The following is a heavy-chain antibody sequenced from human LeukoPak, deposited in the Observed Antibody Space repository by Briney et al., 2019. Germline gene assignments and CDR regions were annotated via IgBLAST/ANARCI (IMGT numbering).Heavy chain of an antibody. Sequence: GASVKVSCKTSGYSFTDYNLHWVRQAPGQRLEWMGIIEPSGGDTNYAQKFQGRVTITRNTSISTAYMELSSLRSEDTAVYYCARGDIVVVPAASASGHYYYMDVWGKGTTVTISS. CDR3: ARGDIVVVPAASASGHYYYMDV. J-gene: IGHJ6*03. CDR1: GYSFTDYN. D-gene: IGHD2-2*01. V-gene: IGHV1-46*01. CDR2: IEPSGGDT.